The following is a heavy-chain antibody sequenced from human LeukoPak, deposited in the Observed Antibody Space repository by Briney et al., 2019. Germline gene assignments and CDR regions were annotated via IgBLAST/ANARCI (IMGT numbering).Heavy chain of an antibody. D-gene: IGHD2-8*01. V-gene: IGHV1-69*13. CDR2: IIPIFGTA. CDR1: GYTFTSYG. CDR3: AREALRLGYCTNGVCYGGGYYHYGMDV. Sequence: SVKVSCKASGYTFTSYGISWVRQAPGQGLEWMGGIIPIFGTANYAQKFQGRVTITADESTSTAYMELSSLRSEDTAVYYCAREALRLGYCTNGVCYGGGYYHYGMDVWGQGTTVTVSS. J-gene: IGHJ6*02.